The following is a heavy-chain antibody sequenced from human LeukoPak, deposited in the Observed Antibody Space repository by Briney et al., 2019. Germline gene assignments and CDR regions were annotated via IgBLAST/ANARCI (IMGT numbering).Heavy chain of an antibody. CDR2: NYHSGHT. CDR1: GYFISRGYY. D-gene: IGHD5-12*01. Sequence: ETLSLICTVCGYFISRGYYRGWIRPRPGNGLEWSDDNYHSGHTYYNPSLKNRVTISVYPSTNHFSLELTSVTAADTALYYCARENMVATMVDSWGQGTPVTVSS. V-gene: IGHV4-38-2*02. CDR3: ARENMVATMVDS. J-gene: IGHJ4*02.